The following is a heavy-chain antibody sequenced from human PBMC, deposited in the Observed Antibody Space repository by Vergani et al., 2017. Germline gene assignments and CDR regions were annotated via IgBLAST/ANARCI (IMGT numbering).Heavy chain of an antibody. J-gene: IGHJ4*02. V-gene: IGHV3-48*03. D-gene: IGHD3-9*01. CDR2: ISSSGSTI. CDR3: ARNVYYYYILTGYYTKYYFDY. CDR1: GFTFSSYE. Sequence: EVQLVESGGGLVQPGGSLRLSCAASGFTFSSYEMNWVRQAPGKGLEWVSYISSSGSTIYYADSVKGRFTISRDNAKNSLYLQMNSLIAEDTAVYYCARNVYYYYILTGYYTKYYFDYWGQGTLVTVSS.